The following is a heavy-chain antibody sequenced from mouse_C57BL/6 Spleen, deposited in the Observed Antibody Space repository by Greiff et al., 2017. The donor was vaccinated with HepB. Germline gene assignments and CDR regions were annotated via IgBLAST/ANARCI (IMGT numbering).Heavy chain of an antibody. D-gene: IGHD2-2*01. J-gene: IGHJ3*01. CDR1: GYTFTSYW. V-gene: IGHV1-64*01. CDR2: IHPNSGST. CDR3: ARSNGYPAY. Sequence: QVQLKESGAELVKPGASVKLSCKASGYTFTSYWMHWVKQRPGQGLEWIGMIHPNSGSTNYNEKFKSKATLTVDKSSSTAYMQLSSLTSEDSAVYYCARSNGYPAYWGQGTLVTVSA.